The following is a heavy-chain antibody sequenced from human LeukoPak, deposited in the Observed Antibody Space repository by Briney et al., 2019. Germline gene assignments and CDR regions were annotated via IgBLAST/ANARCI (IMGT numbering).Heavy chain of an antibody. CDR2: IYTSGST. J-gene: IGHJ4*02. CDR1: GGSISSGSYY. CDR3: ARASIFWGFSFGDY. V-gene: IGHV4-61*02. Sequence: SETLSLTCTVSGGSISSGSYYWSWIRQPAGKGLEWIGRIYTSGSTNYNPSLKSRVTISVDTSKNQFSLKLSSVTAADTAVYYCARASIFWGFSFGDYWGQGILVTVSS. D-gene: IGHD3-3*01.